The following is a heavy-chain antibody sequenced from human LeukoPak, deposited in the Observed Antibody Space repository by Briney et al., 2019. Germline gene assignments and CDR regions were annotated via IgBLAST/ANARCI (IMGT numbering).Heavy chain of an antibody. J-gene: IGHJ4*02. V-gene: IGHV3-23*01. Sequence: GGPLRLPCEPPGFPFRGYPWSGAPRAPGRGLEGVQAISGSGGSSYYADSVKGRFTISRDNSKNTLYLQMNSLRAEDTAVYYCAKDASGYSYGYYDYWGQGTLVTVSS. CDR1: GFPFRGYP. CDR3: AKDASGYSYGYYDY. CDR2: ISGSGGSS. D-gene: IGHD5-18*01.